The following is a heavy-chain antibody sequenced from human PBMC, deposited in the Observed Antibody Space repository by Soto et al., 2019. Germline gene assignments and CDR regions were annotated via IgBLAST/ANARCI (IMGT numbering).Heavy chain of an antibody. CDR1: GYTFTSYD. CDR2: MNPNSGNT. D-gene: IGHD3-9*01. CDR3: ARGRILRTGYYSTLRALYYFDY. J-gene: IGHJ4*02. V-gene: IGHV1-8*01. Sequence: ASVKVSCKASGYTFTSYDINWVRQATGQGLEWMGWMNPNSGNTGYAQKFQGRVTMTRNTSISTAYMELSSLRSEDTAVYYCARGRILRTGYYSTLRALYYFDYWGQGTLVTVSS.